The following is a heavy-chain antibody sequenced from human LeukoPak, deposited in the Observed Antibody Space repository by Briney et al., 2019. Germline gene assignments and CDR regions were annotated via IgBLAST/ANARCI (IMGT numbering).Heavy chain of an antibody. Sequence: PGGSLRLSCAASGFIFSDYYMSWFRRAPGKGLEWVSHIGSGNSEFYLESVKGRFTISRENAKNSLYLQMNSLRAEDTAVYYCARVPYCSTSCYAFDFWGQGTLVTVSS. V-gene: IGHV3-69-1*01. CDR1: GFIFSDYY. CDR3: ARVPYCSTSCYAFDF. CDR2: IGSGNSE. J-gene: IGHJ4*02. D-gene: IGHD2-2*01.